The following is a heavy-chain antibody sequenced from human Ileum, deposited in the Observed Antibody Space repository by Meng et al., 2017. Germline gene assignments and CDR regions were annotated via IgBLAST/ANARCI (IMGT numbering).Heavy chain of an antibody. D-gene: IGHD2-2*02. V-gene: IGHV3-23*01. CDR2: ISGNGAAK. Sequence: QLLESGGGLVQPGGSLRLSCTGCGLTFADYAINWVRQAPGKGVEWVSAISGNGAAKLYADSAKGRFTISRDNSKNSIYMEMYTLRVEDTAIYYCARWTYHYDFWGQGTLVTVSS. CDR1: GLTFADYA. J-gene: IGHJ4*02. CDR3: ARWTYHYDF.